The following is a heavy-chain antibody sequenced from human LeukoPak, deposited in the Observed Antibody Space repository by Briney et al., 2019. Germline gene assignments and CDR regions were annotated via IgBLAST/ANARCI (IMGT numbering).Heavy chain of an antibody. J-gene: IGHJ4*02. D-gene: IGHD4-23*01. Sequence: SETLSLTCTVSGGSISSSYCSWIRQPPGKGLEWIGYIYHSESTSYNPSLKSRVTISVDTSKNQFSLKLSSVTAADTAVYYCARQAGGTSGPSDYWGQGTLVTVSS. CDR3: ARQAGGTSGPSDY. CDR1: GGSISSSY. V-gene: IGHV4-59*08. CDR2: IYHSEST.